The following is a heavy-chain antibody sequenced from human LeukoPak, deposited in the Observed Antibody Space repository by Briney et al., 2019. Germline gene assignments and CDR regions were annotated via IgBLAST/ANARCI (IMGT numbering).Heavy chain of an antibody. Sequence: SGGSLRLSCAASGFTFSSYVMSWVRQAPGKGLEWVPAISGSGGSTYYADSVKGRFTISRDNSKNTLYLQMNSLRAEDTAVYYCAKGRGRYGSGSYYNWIFDYWGQGTLVTVSS. V-gene: IGHV3-23*01. CDR2: ISGSGGST. D-gene: IGHD3-10*01. CDR3: AKGRGRYGSGSYYNWIFDY. CDR1: GFTFSSYV. J-gene: IGHJ4*02.